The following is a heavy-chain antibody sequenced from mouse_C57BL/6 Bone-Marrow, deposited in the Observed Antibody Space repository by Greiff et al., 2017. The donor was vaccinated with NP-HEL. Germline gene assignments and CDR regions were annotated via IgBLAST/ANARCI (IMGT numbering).Heavy chain of an antibody. J-gene: IGHJ2*01. CDR3: ARWGLLRPDY. CDR1: GYTFTSYW. Sequence: QVQLKQSGAELVKPGASVKMSCKASGYTFTSYWITWVKQRPGQGLEWIGDIYPGSGSTNYNEQFKSKATLTVDTSSSTAYMQLSSLTSEDSAVYYCARWGLLRPDYWGQGTTLTVSS. CDR2: IYPGSGST. V-gene: IGHV1-55*01. D-gene: IGHD1-2*01.